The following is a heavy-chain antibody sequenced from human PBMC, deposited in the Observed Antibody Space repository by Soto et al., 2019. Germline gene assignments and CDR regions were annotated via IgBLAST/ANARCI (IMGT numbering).Heavy chain of an antibody. Sequence: GASVKVSCKASGGTFSSYAISWVRQAPGQGLEWMGGIIPIFGTANYAQKFQGRVTITADESTSTAYMELSSLRSEDTAVYYCARDRITMVRGVPIPYYYYYYGMDVWGQGTTVTVSS. J-gene: IGHJ6*02. V-gene: IGHV1-69*13. D-gene: IGHD3-10*01. CDR1: GGTFSSYA. CDR2: IIPIFGTA. CDR3: ARDRITMVRGVPIPYYYYYYGMDV.